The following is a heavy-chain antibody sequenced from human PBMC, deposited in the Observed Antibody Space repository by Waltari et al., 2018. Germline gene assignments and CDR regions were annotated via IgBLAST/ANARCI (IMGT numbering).Heavy chain of an antibody. CDR2: IIPILGIA. CDR1: GGTFSSYT. J-gene: IGHJ4*02. V-gene: IGHV1-69*02. CDR3: ARRVNYYDSSGYDY. D-gene: IGHD3-22*01. Sequence: QVQLVQSGAEVKKPGYSVKVSCKASGGTFSSYTISWMRQAPGQGLEWMGRIIPILGIANYAQKFQGRVTITADKSTSTAYMELSSLRSEDTAVYYCARRVNYYDSSGYDYWGQGTLVTVSS.